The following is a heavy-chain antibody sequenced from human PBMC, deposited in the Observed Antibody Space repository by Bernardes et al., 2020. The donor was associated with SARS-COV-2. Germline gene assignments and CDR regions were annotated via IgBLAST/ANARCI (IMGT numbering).Heavy chain of an antibody. J-gene: IGHJ5*01. V-gene: IGHV6-1*01. CDR3: ARGRRSGYTSFDS. D-gene: IGHD6-13*01. Sequence: SPSRGLEWLGRTYYMSKWHNAYAVSVRSRITVSPDTSKNQFSLQLNSVTPEDTAVYYCARGRRSGYTSFDSWGQGTLVTVSS. CDR2: TYYMSKWHN.